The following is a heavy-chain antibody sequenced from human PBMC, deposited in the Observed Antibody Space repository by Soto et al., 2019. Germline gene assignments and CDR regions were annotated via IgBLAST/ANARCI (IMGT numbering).Heavy chain of an antibody. J-gene: IGHJ4*02. D-gene: IGHD5-12*01. CDR1: GGSISSYY. CDR2: IYYSGST. V-gene: IGHV4-59*01. Sequence: SETLSLTCTVSGGSISSYYWSWIRQPPGKGLEWIGYIYYSGSTNYNPSLKSRVTISVDKSKNQFSLKLSSVTAADTAVYYCARRDGYPSKGFDYWGQGTLVTVS. CDR3: ARRDGYPSKGFDY.